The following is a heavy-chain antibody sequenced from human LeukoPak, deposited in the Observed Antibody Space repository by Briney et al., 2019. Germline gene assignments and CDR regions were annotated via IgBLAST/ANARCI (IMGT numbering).Heavy chain of an antibody. CDR1: GYTFTSYD. V-gene: IGHV1-8*03. Sequence: ASVKVSCKASGYTFTSYDINWVRQATGQGLEWMGWMNPNSGNTGYAQKFQGRVTITRNTSISTAYMELSSLRSEDTAVYYCARSPQIGGATFNYWGQGTLVTVSS. CDR3: ARSPQIGGATFNY. D-gene: IGHD1-26*01. J-gene: IGHJ4*02. CDR2: MNPNSGNT.